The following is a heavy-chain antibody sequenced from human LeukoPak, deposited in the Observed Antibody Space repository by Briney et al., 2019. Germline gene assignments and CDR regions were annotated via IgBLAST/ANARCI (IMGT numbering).Heavy chain of an antibody. V-gene: IGHV3-53*01. J-gene: IGHJ4*02. Sequence: PGGSLRLSCAASGFTVSSNYKSWVRQAPGKGLEWVSFIYSDGSTYYADSVKGRFTISRDTSKNTLYLQMNSLRAEDTAVYFCARVVTGTTYLRLYYFDSWGQGTLVTVSS. CDR2: IYSDGST. D-gene: IGHD1-7*01. CDR3: ARVVTGTTYLRLYYFDS. CDR1: GFTVSSNY.